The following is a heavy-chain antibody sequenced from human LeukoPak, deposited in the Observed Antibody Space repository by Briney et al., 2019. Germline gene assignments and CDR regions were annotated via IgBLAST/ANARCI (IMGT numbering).Heavy chain of an antibody. CDR1: GYTFTSYG. CDR2: ISTYNTNT. V-gene: IGHV1-18*01. D-gene: IGHD4-17*01. J-gene: IGHJ4*02. Sequence: ASVKVSCKASGYTFTSYGLTWVRQAPGQGLEWMGWISTYNTNTYYAQGLQGRVSMTTDTSTSTVYMELRSLRSDDTSVYYCARPHSYGSTYFDCWGQGTLVTVSS. CDR3: ARPHSYGSTYFDC.